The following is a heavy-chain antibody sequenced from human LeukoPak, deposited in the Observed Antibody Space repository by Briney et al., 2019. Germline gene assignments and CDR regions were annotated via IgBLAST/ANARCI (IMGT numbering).Heavy chain of an antibody. CDR2: IRYDGSNK. V-gene: IGHV3-30*02. CDR1: GFTFSSYG. CDR3: AKEAWRITIFGVVIPPDY. Sequence: GGSLRLSCGASGFTFSSYGMHWVRQAPGKGLEWVAFIRYDGSNKYYADSVKGRFTISRDNSKNTLYLQMNSLRAEDTAVYYCAKEAWRITIFGVVIPPDYWGQGTLVTVSS. D-gene: IGHD3-3*01. J-gene: IGHJ4*02.